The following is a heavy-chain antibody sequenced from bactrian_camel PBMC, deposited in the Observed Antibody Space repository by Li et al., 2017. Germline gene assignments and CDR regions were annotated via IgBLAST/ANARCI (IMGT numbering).Heavy chain of an antibody. D-gene: IGHD3*01. V-gene: IGHV3S68*01. Sequence: HVQLVESGGDFVQDGGSLTLTCAASPSSNTDNCMAWFRQTSGREREGVASMSIGNGLTDYTDSAKDRFSIAKDNATNTLYLQMKDLKPEDSAMYYCAASSPYSGSGCYLRAPPYNVWGPGTQVTVS. CDR2: MSIGNGLT. CDR3: AASSPYSGSGCYLRAPPYNV. J-gene: IGHJ4*01. CDR1: PSSNTDNC.